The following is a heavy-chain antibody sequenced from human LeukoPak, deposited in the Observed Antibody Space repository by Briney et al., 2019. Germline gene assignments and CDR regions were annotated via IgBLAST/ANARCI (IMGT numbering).Heavy chain of an antibody. D-gene: IGHD2-21*01. Sequence: SETLSLTCTVSGGSISNSFWSWIRQAAGKGLEWIGRIYTDGSTNSNPSLRSRLTMSLDTSKNQFSLKLTSVTAADTAVYFCARAPSGCGGTCAFDSWGQGTRVTVSS. CDR3: ARAPSGCGGTCAFDS. J-gene: IGHJ4*02. CDR1: GGSISNSF. V-gene: IGHV4-4*07. CDR2: IYTDGST.